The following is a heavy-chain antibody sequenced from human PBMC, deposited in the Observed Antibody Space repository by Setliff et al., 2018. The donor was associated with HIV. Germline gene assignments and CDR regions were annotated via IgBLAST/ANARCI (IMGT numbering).Heavy chain of an antibody. D-gene: IGHD3-10*01. CDR3: ARGALWFGEADWYFDL. CDR1: GYSISSSYW. V-gene: IGHV4-28*03. CDR2: IYKGGST. Sequence: PSETLSLTCVVSGYSISSSYWWGWIRQPPGKGLEWIGWIGYIYKGGSTYYNPSLKSRVTMSEDTSKNQFSLKLRSVTAVDTAVYYCARGALWFGEADWYFDLWGRGTLVTVSS. J-gene: IGHJ2*01.